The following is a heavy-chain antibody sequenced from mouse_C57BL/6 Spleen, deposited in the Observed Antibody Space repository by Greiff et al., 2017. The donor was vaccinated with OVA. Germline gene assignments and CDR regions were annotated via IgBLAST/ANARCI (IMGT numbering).Heavy chain of an antibody. Sequence: QVQLKQPGAELVKPGASVKLSCKASGYTFTSYWMHWVKQRPGQGLEWIGMIHPNSGSTNYNEKFKSKATLTVDKSSSTAYMQLSSLTSEDSAVYYCASVYYDYEGDFDDWGQGTTLTVSS. V-gene: IGHV1-64*01. CDR3: ASVYYDYEGDFDD. D-gene: IGHD2-4*01. CDR1: GYTFTSYW. CDR2: IHPNSGST. J-gene: IGHJ2*01.